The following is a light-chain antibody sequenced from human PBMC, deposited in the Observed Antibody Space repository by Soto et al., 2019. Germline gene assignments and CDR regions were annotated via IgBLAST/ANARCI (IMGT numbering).Light chain of an antibody. CDR1: SSDVGGYNY. V-gene: IGLV2-11*01. Sequence: QSALTQPRSVSGSPGQSVTISCTGTSSDVGGYNYVSWYQQHPGKAPKLMIYDVSKRPSGVPDRFSGSKSGNTASLTISGLQGEDGADYYCSSYAGSYTRVFGGGTKLTVL. CDR2: DVS. J-gene: IGLJ2*01. CDR3: SSYAGSYTRV.